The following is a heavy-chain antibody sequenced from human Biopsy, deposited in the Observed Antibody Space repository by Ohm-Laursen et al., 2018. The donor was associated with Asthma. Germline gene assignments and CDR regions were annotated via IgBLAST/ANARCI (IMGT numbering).Heavy chain of an antibody. CDR1: RGSFRGYV. D-gene: IGHD2-8*01. CDR3: ASGPQWSGLDV. J-gene: IGHJ6*02. CDR2: IPQGGAT. V-gene: IGHV4-34*01. Sequence: PGTLSLTCAYRGSFRGYVWTWIRQPPGKGLEWIGEIPQGGATTFNPSLKSRVTISIDPFKSQLSLRLTSMTAADTAVYYCASGPQWSGLDVWGQGTTVTVSS.